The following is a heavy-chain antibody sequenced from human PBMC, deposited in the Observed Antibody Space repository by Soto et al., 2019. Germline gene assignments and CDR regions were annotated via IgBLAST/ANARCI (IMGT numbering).Heavy chain of an antibody. V-gene: IGHV4-61*01. CDR1: GGSVSSGSYY. D-gene: IGHD6-6*01. Sequence: PSETLSLTCTVSGGSVSSGSYYWSWIRQPPGKGLEWIGYIYYSGSTNYNPSLKSRVTISVDTSKNQFSLKLSSVTAADTAVYYCATLGTRRVGYYYGMDVWRQGTTVTVSS. CDR2: IYYSGST. CDR3: ATLGTRRVGYYYGMDV. J-gene: IGHJ6*02.